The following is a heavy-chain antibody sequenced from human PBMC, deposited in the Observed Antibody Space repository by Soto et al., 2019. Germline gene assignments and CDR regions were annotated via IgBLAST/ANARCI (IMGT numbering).Heavy chain of an antibody. Sequence: SETLSLTCTVSGGSISSGDYYWSWIRQPPGKGLEWIGCIYYSGSTYYNPSLKSRVTISVDTSKNQFSLKLSSVTAADTAVYYCARGHTVVTRVWFDPWGQGTLVTVSS. D-gene: IGHD2-15*01. V-gene: IGHV4-30-4*01. CDR1: GGSISSGDYY. J-gene: IGHJ5*02. CDR2: IYYSGST. CDR3: ARGHTVVTRVWFDP.